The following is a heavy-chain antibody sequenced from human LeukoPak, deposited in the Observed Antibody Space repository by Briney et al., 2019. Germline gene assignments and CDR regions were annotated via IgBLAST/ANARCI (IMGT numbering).Heavy chain of an antibody. CDR3: TSKPATPTSIDY. Sequence: PSGTLSLTCAVSGGSISSINWWSWVRQPPGKGLEWIGEIYHSGSTKYNPSLKSRVTISVDKSKNQFSLKLSSVTAEDTAVYYCTSKPATPTSIDYWGQGTLVTVSS. J-gene: IGHJ4*02. V-gene: IGHV4-4*02. D-gene: IGHD3-16*01. CDR1: GGSISSINW. CDR2: IYHSGST.